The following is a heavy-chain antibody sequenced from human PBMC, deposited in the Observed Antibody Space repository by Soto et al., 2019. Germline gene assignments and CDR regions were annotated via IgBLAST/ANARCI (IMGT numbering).Heavy chain of an antibody. CDR1: GGSISSSSYY. CDR3: ATSYGDYLYFDY. J-gene: IGHJ4*02. D-gene: IGHD4-17*01. Sequence: SETLSLTCTVSGGSISSSSYYWGWTRQPPGKGLEWIGSIYYSGSTYYNPSLKSRVTISVDTSKNQFSLKLSSVTAADTAVYYCATSYGDYLYFDYWGQGTLVTVSS. V-gene: IGHV4-39*01. CDR2: IYYSGST.